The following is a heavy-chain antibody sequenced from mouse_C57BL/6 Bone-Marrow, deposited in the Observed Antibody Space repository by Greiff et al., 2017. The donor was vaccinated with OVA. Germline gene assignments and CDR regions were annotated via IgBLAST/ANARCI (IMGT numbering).Heavy chain of an antibody. CDR2: IDPETGGT. CDR1: GYTFTDYE. V-gene: IGHV1-15*01. D-gene: IGHD2-5*01. CDR3: TRPYYSNYEYYFDD. Sequence: VKLMESGAELVRPGASVTLSCKASGYTFTDYEMHWVKQTPVHGLEWIGAIDPETGGTAYNQKFKGKAILTADKSSSTAYMELRSLTSEDSAVYYCTRPYYSNYEYYFDDWGQGTTLTVSS. J-gene: IGHJ2*01.